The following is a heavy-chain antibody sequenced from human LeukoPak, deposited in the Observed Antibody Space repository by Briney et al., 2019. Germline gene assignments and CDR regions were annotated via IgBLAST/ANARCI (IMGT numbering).Heavy chain of an antibody. J-gene: IGHJ6*02. CDR2: IYHSGST. CDR1: GGSFSGYS. Sequence: PSETLSLTCAVYGGSFSGYSWSWIRQPPGKGLEWIGYIYHSGSTYYNPSLKSRVTISVDRSKNQFSLKLSSVTAADTAVYYCARASGSYYYYGMDVWGQGTTVTVSS. V-gene: IGHV4-30-2*01. CDR3: ARASGSYYYYGMDV. D-gene: IGHD2-15*01.